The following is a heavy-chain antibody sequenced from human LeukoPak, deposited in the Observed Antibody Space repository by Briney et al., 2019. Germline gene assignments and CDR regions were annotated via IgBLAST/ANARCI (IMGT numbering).Heavy chain of an antibody. V-gene: IGHV4-34*01. CDR1: GGSFSGYY. J-gene: IGHJ4*02. CDR2: INHSGST. CDR3: ARDLETYDSIVLFDY. Sequence: SETLSPTCAVYGGSFSGYYWTWIRQPPGKGLEWIGEINHSGSTNYNPSLKSRVTISVDTSKNQFSLKLSSVTAEDTAVYYCARDLETYDSIVLFDYWGQGTLVTVSS. D-gene: IGHD3-22*01.